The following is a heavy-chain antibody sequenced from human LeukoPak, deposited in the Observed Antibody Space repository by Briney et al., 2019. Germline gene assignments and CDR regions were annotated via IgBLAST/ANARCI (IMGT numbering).Heavy chain of an antibody. V-gene: IGHV3-15*01. Sequence: GGSLRLSCAASGFTFSNAWMSWVRQAPGKGLEWVGRIKSKTDGGTTDYAAPVKGRFTISRDDSKNTLYLQMNSLKTEDTAVYYCTTDPRYSYGYYFDYWGQGTLVTVSS. CDR1: GFTFSNAW. CDR3: TTDPRYSYGYYFDY. CDR2: IKSKTDGGTT. J-gene: IGHJ4*02. D-gene: IGHD5-18*01.